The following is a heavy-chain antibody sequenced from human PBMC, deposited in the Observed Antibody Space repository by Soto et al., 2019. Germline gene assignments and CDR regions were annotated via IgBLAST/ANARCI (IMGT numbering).Heavy chain of an antibody. D-gene: IGHD6-19*01. CDR3: ARRPAGQWLAIGDY. Sequence: PGESLKISCKGSGYSFTDYWITWVRQMPGKGLEWMGRIDPSDSYTSYSPSFQGHVTISVDRSISTAYLQLRYLRASDAATYYCARRPAGQWLAIGDYWGQGSLVTVSS. CDR1: GYSFTDYW. CDR2: IDPSDSYT. J-gene: IGHJ4*02. V-gene: IGHV5-10-1*01.